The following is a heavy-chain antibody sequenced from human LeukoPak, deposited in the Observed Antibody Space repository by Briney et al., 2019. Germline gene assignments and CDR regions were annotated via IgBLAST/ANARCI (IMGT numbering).Heavy chain of an antibody. D-gene: IGHD2-2*01. CDR2: IYYSGST. V-gene: IGHV4-31*03. CDR3: ARIRGYCSSTSCYADYFDY. J-gene: IGHJ4*02. Sequence: SETLSFTCTVSGGSISSGGYYWSWIRQHPGKGLEWIGYIYYSGSTYYNPSLKSRVTISVDTSKNQFSLKLSSVTAADTAVYYCARIRGYCSSTSCYADYFDYWGQGTLVAVSS. CDR1: GGSISSGGYY.